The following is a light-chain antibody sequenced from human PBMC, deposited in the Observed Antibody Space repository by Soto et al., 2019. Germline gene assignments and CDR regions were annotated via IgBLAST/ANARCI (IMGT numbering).Light chain of an antibody. CDR1: TGAVTSGHY. J-gene: IGLJ2*01. CDR2: DTS. V-gene: IGLV7-46*01. CDR3: ILVYSGGVV. Sequence: AVVTQEPSLTVSPGGTVTLTCGSSTGAVTSGHYPYWFQQKPGQAPRTLIYDTSNKHSWTPARFSGSLLGGKAALTLSGAQPEDEAEYYCILVYSGGVVFGGGTKHRP.